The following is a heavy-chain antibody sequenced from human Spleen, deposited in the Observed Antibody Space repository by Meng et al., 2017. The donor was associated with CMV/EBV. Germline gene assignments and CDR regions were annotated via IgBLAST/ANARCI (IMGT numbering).Heavy chain of an antibody. J-gene: IGHJ3*02. CDR2: ISSSSSYI. Sequence: GESLKISCAASGFTFSSYSMNWVRQAPGKGLEWVSSISSSSSYIYYADSVKGRFTISRDNAKNSLYLQMNSLRAEDTAVYYCATEKSNDGHAFDIWGQGTMVTVSS. V-gene: IGHV3-21*04. CDR1: GFTFSSYS. CDR3: ATEKSNDGHAFDI. D-gene: IGHD1-1*01.